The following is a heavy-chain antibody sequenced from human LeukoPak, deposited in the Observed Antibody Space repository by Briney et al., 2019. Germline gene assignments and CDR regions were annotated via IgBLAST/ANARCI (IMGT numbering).Heavy chain of an antibody. CDR3: ARDLGMTVASTTDY. D-gene: IGHD6-19*01. Sequence: ASVTVSFKTSGFTFTAYYIHWVRQAPGQGLEWVGCINPNSGGTNYAQSFQGRVTVTRDTSIDTAYMELSRLRSDDTAVYYCARDLGMTVASTTDYWGQGTLVTVSS. CDR1: GFTFTAYY. CDR2: INPNSGGT. J-gene: IGHJ4*02. V-gene: IGHV1-2*02.